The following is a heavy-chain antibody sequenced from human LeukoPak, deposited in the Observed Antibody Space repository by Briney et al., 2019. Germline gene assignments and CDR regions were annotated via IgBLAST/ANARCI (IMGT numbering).Heavy chain of an antibody. Sequence: PGGSLRLSCAASGFTFSSYAMSWVRQAPGKGLEWASAISGSGNSTHYADSVKGRFTISRDNSKNTLYLQMNSLRAEDTAVYYCTKRRGSGWHAIDYWGQGTLVTVSS. V-gene: IGHV3-23*01. J-gene: IGHJ4*02. CDR2: ISGSGNST. D-gene: IGHD6-19*01. CDR1: GFTFSSYA. CDR3: TKRRGSGWHAIDY.